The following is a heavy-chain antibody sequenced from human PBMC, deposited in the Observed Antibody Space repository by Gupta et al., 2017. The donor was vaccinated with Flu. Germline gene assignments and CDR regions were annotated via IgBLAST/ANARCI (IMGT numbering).Heavy chain of an antibody. V-gene: IGHV3-23*01. CDR2: ISGSGSLT. Sequence: EVQLLESGGGLVQPGGSLKLSCIAPGYSFGHYPMTWVRQAPGKGLEWVATISGSGSLTYHADSVKGRFTISRENSNNTLFLQMNSLRVEDTAVYYCAKGRNYYDSYWGQGTLVTVSS. CDR1: GYSFGHYP. CDR3: AKGRNYYDSY. D-gene: IGHD3-22*01. J-gene: IGHJ4*02.